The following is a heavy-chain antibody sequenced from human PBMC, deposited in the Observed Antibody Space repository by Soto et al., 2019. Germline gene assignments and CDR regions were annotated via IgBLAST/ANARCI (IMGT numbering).Heavy chain of an antibody. CDR2: ISSSSSTI. Sequence: GGSLRLSCAASGFTFSSYSMNWVRQAPGKGLEWVSYISSSSSTIYYADSAKGRFTISRDNAENSLYLQMNSLRDEDTAVYYCARDADTAMVTLGYDWYFDLWGRGTLVTVSS. J-gene: IGHJ2*01. D-gene: IGHD5-18*01. CDR3: ARDADTAMVTLGYDWYFDL. V-gene: IGHV3-48*02. CDR1: GFTFSSYS.